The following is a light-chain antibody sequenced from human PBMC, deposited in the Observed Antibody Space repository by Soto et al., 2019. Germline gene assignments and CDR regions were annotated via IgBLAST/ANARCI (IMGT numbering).Light chain of an antibody. CDR2: EAT. V-gene: IGLV2-23*01. CDR1: RSDVGTYNL. J-gene: IGLJ1*01. Sequence: QSVLTQPASVSGSPGQSITFSCTVARSDVGTYNLVSWYQQHPNKTPKFIIYEATKRPSGVSARFSGSQSGNTASLTISGLQADDEADYYCFSYAGSPTSYVFGTGTKGTVL. CDR3: FSYAGSPTSYV.